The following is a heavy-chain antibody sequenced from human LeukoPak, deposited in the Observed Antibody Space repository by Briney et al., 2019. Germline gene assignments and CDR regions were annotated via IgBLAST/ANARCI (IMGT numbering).Heavy chain of an antibody. CDR2: VSYDGRNK. CDR3: AKDLLRGSSWSTYFFDY. J-gene: IGHJ4*02. D-gene: IGHD6-13*01. CDR1: GFTFSSYG. V-gene: IGHV3-30*18. Sequence: GESLRLSCAASGFTFSSYGIHWVRQAPGKGLEWVAVVSYDGRNKYYADSVKGRFAISRDNSRDTLYLQMNSLRVEDTAVYYCAKDLLRGSSWSTYFFDYWGQGTLVTVSS.